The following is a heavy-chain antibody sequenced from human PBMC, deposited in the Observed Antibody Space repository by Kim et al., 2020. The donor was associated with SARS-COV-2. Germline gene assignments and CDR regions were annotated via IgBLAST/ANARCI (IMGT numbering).Heavy chain of an antibody. Sequence: GSNKLYADAGKGRFTIARDISKHTLYLQMNSLGAEDTAVYYCARHWHLDYWGQGTLVTVSS. D-gene: IGHD1-1*01. V-gene: IGHV3-30-3*01. CDR2: GSNK. J-gene: IGHJ4*02. CDR3: ARHWHLDY.